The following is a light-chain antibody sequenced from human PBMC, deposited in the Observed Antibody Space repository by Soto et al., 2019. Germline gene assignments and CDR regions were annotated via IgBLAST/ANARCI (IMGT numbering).Light chain of an antibody. J-gene: IGKJ5*01. V-gene: IGKV3-20*01. CDR1: QSVSRSN. Sequence: PVERASVSCMASQSVSRSNLAWYQHKPGQAPRLLIYGTSNRATGIPDRFTGSGSGTDLTLTISSLEPEDFAVYYCEQYGSSPPSITFGQGTRLEIK. CDR2: GTS. CDR3: EQYGSSPPSIT.